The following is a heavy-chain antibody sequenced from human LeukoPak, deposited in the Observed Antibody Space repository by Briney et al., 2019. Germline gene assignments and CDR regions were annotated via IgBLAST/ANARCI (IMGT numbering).Heavy chain of an antibody. J-gene: IGHJ4*02. Sequence: GASVKVSCKSSGYTFTAYAMHWVRQAPGQGLEWMGWITPSDGANYAQKFQGRVTMTRDTSMSTAYMDLNRLTSDDTAVYFCARGRYGDGFAHFDYWGQGTLVTVSS. CDR2: ITPSDGA. D-gene: IGHD5-24*01. CDR1: GYTFTAYA. CDR3: ARGRYGDGFAHFDY. V-gene: IGHV1-2*02.